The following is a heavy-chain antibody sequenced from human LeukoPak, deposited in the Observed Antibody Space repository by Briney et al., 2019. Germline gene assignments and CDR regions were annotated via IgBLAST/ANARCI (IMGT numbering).Heavy chain of an antibody. CDR2: IKAGNGNT. CDR3: ARDGLWFRELSSWFDP. D-gene: IGHD3-10*01. Sequence: ASVKVTCKASGYTFTSYAMHWVRQAPGQSLEWMGWIKAGNGNTKYSQKFQGRVTITRDTSASTAYMELSSLRSEDTAVYYCARDGLWFRELSSWFDPWGQGTLVTVSS. CDR1: GYTFTSYA. J-gene: IGHJ5*02. V-gene: IGHV1-3*01.